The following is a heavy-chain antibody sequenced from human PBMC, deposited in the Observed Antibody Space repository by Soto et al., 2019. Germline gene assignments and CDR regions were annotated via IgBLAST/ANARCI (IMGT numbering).Heavy chain of an antibody. Sequence: GESLKISCKGSGYSFTSYWIGWVRQMPGKGLEWMGIIYPGDSDTRYSPSFQGQVTISADKSISTAYLQWSSLKAPDTAMYYCARNYYDSSGYYPFYYYGMDVWGQGTTVTVSS. CDR1: GYSFTSYW. J-gene: IGHJ6*02. CDR3: ARNYYDSSGYYPFYYYGMDV. CDR2: IYPGDSDT. V-gene: IGHV5-51*01. D-gene: IGHD3-22*01.